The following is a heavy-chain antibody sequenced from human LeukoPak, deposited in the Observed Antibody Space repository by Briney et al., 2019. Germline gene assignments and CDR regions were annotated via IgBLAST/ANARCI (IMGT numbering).Heavy chain of an antibody. CDR2: INHSGST. CDR1: GGSISSYY. Sequence: SETLSLTRTVSGGSISSYYWSWNRQPPGKGLEWIGEINHSGSTNYSPSLKSRVTISVDTSKNQVSLKLSSVTAADTAVYYCARIGSSWYGGAYYYYYMDVWGKGTTVTVSS. V-gene: IGHV4-34*01. J-gene: IGHJ6*03. CDR3: ARIGSSWYGGAYYYYYMDV. D-gene: IGHD6-13*01.